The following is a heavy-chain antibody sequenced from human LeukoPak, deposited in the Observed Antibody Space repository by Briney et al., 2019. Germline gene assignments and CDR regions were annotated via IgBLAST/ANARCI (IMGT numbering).Heavy chain of an antibody. CDR2: IYTSGST. J-gene: IGHJ4*02. CDR1: GGSISSYY. V-gene: IGHV4-4*09. Sequence: SETLSLTCTVSGGSISSYYWSWIRQPPGKGLEWIGYIYTSGSTNYNPSLKSRVTISVDTSKNQFSLKLRSVTAADTAVYYCARGSTYGSGSYFSYWGQGTLVTVSS. D-gene: IGHD3-10*01. CDR3: ARGSTYGSGSYFSY.